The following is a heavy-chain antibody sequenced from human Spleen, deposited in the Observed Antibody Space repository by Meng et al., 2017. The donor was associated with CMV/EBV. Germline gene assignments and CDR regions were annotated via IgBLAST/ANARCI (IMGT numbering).Heavy chain of an antibody. J-gene: IGHJ4*02. CDR2: INPNSGGT. CDR1: GYSFTAYY. Sequence: ASVKVSCKASGYSFTAYYLHWVRQAPGQGLEWMGWINPNSGGTNYAQKFQGRVTMTRHTSVNTVYMEMNSLRSDDTAVYYCARDECGDIPLDYWGQGTLVTVSS. V-gene: IGHV1-2*02. D-gene: IGHD4-17*01. CDR3: ARDECGDIPLDY.